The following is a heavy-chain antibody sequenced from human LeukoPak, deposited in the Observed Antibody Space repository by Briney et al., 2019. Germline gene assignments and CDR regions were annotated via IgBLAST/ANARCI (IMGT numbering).Heavy chain of an antibody. V-gene: IGHV3-21*01. CDR3: ARESDYGDYVGY. Sequence: GGSLRLSCAASGFTFSSYSMNWVRQAPGKGLEWVSFISSSRSYIYYADSVKGRFTISRDNAKNSLYLQMNSLRAEDTAVYYCARESDYGDYVGYWGQGTLVTVSS. CDR2: ISSSRSYI. CDR1: GFTFSSYS. J-gene: IGHJ4*02. D-gene: IGHD4-17*01.